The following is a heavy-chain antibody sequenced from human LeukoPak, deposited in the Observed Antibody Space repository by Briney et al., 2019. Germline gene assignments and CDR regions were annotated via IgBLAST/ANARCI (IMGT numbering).Heavy chain of an antibody. Sequence: SETLSLTCTVSDGSISGHYWSWIRQPPGKGLEWIGYIYYSGSTSYNSSLKSRVTISVDTSKNQFSLKLSSVTAADTAVYYCARGGYYDRSGNSYKFGFDLWGQGTMVTVSS. V-gene: IGHV4-59*11. CDR1: DGSISGHY. CDR2: IYYSGST. J-gene: IGHJ3*01. D-gene: IGHD3-22*01. CDR3: ARGGYYDRSGNSYKFGFDL.